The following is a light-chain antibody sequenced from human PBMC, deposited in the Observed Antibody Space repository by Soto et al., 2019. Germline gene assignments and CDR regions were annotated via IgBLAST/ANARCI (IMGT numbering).Light chain of an antibody. J-gene: IGKJ2*01. V-gene: IGKV3-20*01. Sequence: EIVLTQSPGTLSLSPGERATLSCRASQSVTSNYLAWYQQKPGRAPRLLIYGASSRASDIPDRFSGSGSGTDFTLTISRLEPEDFAVYFCQHYDTSPPNTFGQGTKLEIK. CDR3: QHYDTSPPNT. CDR1: QSVTSNY. CDR2: GAS.